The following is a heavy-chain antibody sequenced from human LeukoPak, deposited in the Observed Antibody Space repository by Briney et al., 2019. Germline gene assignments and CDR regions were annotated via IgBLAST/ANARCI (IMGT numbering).Heavy chain of an antibody. Sequence: GASVTVSCKASGYTFTSYGISWVRQAPGQELEWMGWISAYNGNTNYAQKLQGRVTMTTDTSTSTAYMELRSLRSDDTAVYYCARDLAVLRYFDWYDLFDYWGQGTLVTVSS. CDR1: GYTFTSYG. J-gene: IGHJ4*02. V-gene: IGHV1-18*01. D-gene: IGHD3-9*01. CDR2: ISAYNGNT. CDR3: ARDLAVLRYFDWYDLFDY.